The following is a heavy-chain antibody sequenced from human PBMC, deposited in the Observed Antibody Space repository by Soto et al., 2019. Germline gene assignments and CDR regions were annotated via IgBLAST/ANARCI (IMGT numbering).Heavy chain of an antibody. D-gene: IGHD3-22*01. J-gene: IGHJ4*02. Sequence: QVQLVESGGGVVQPGRSLRLSCAASGFTFSSYGMHWVRQAPGKGLEWVAVIWYDGSNKYYADSVKGRFTISRDNSKNTLYLQMNSLRAEDTAVYYCARPHFPRYDSSGYYYAEYFDYWGQGTLVTVSS. V-gene: IGHV3-33*01. CDR1: GFTFSSYG. CDR2: IWYDGSNK. CDR3: ARPHFPRYDSSGYYYAEYFDY.